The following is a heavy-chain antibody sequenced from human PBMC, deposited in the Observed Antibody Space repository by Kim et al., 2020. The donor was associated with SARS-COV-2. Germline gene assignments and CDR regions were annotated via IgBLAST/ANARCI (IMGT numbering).Heavy chain of an antibody. CDR2: IKQDGSEK. D-gene: IGHD6-13*01. Sequence: GGSLRLSCAASGFTFSSYWMSWVRQAPGKGLEWVANIKQDGSEKYYVDSVKGRFTISRDNAKNSLYLQMNSLRAEDTAVYYCAREVRYSSSWPYYYYGMDVWGQGTTVTVSS. J-gene: IGHJ6*02. CDR1: GFTFSSYW. CDR3: AREVRYSSSWPYYYYGMDV. V-gene: IGHV3-7*03.